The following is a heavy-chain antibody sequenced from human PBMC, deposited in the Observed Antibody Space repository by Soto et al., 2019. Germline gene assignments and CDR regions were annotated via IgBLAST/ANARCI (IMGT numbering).Heavy chain of an antibody. V-gene: IGHV4-59*01. Sequence: TSETLSLTCTVSGSPISSYYWSWFRQPPGQGLEWVGYIYYTGTTTYNPSLKSRVTVSVDTSKRQISLKLSSVTAADTAVYYCARDHGIAVAVFDYWGQGTVVTVSS. CDR1: GSPISSYY. CDR2: IYYTGTT. D-gene: IGHD6-19*01. J-gene: IGHJ4*02. CDR3: ARDHGIAVAVFDY.